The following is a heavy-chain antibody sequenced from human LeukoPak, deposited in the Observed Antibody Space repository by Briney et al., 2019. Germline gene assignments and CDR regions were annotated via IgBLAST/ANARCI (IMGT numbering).Heavy chain of an antibody. Sequence: GGSLRLSCAASGFTFSSYWVTWVRQAPGKGLEWVANIKQDGSEKYYVDSVKGRFTISRDNAKNSLYLQMNSLRAEDTAVYYCAELGITMIGGVWGKGTTVTISS. CDR1: GFTFSSYW. V-gene: IGHV3-7*01. D-gene: IGHD3-10*01. CDR3: AELGITMIGGV. J-gene: IGHJ6*04. CDR2: IKQDGSEK.